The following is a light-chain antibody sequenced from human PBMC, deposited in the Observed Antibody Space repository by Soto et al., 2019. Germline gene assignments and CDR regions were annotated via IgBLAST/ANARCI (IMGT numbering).Light chain of an antibody. CDR3: QQYNGYST. J-gene: IGKJ2*01. CDR1: QSISSW. V-gene: IGKV1-5*02. CDR2: DAS. Sequence: DIQMTQSPSTLSASVEDRVTIICRASQSISSWLAWYQKKPGKAPKLLIYDASTLEGGVPSRFSGSGSGTEFTLTISSLQPDDFATFYCQQYNGYSTFGQGTKLEMK.